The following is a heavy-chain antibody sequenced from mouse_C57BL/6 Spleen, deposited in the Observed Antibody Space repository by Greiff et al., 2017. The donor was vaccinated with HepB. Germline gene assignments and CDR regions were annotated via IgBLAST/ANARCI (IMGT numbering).Heavy chain of an antibody. CDR2: IYPRSGNT. CDR1: GYTFTSYG. D-gene: IGHD1-1*01. J-gene: IGHJ4*01. Sequence: VQLQQSGAELARPGASVKLSCKASGYTFTSYGISWVKQRTGQGLEWIGEIYPRSGNTYYNEKFKGKATMTADKSSSTAYMELRSLTSEDSAVYFCVYSDEEGYAMDYWGQGTSVTVSS. V-gene: IGHV1-81*01. CDR3: VYSDEEGYAMDY.